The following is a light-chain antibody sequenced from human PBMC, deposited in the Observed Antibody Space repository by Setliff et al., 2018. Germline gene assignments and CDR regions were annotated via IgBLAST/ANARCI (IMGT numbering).Light chain of an antibody. CDR1: SSDVGSYNL. V-gene: IGLV2-23*02. Sequence: QSVLTQPASVSGSLGQSITISCTGTSSDVGSYNLVSWYQQHPGKAPKVMIYDVSKRPSGVSNRFSGSKSGNTASPTISGLQAEDEADYHCCSYAGSSTLNYVFGTGTKVTV. CDR3: CSYAGSSTLNYV. CDR2: DVS. J-gene: IGLJ1*01.